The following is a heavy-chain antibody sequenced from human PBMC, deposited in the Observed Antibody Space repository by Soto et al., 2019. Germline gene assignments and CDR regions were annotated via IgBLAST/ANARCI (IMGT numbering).Heavy chain of an antibody. J-gene: IGHJ3*02. CDR2: FDPEDGET. D-gene: IGHD1-1*01. V-gene: IGHV1-24*01. CDR1: GYTLTELS. CDR3: ATDQNWIYAFDI. Sequence: ASVKVSCKVSGYTLTELSMHWVRQAPGKGLEWMGGFDPEDGETIYAQKFQGRVTMTEDTSTDTAYMELGSLRSEDTAVYYCATDQNWIYAFDIWGQGTMVTVSS.